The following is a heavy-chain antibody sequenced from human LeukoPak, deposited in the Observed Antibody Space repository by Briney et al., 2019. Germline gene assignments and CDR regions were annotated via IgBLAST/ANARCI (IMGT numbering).Heavy chain of an antibody. CDR1: GFTFSSYS. CDR3: ARGPHCSGSSCYSHQFDY. CDR2: ISSSSSYI. V-gene: IGHV3-21*01. J-gene: IGHJ4*02. Sequence: GGSLRLSCAASGFTFSSYSMNWVRQAPGKGLEWVSSISSSSSYIYYADSVKGRFTISRDNAKNSLYLQMNSLRAEDTAVYYCARGPHCSGSSCYSHQFDYWGQGTLVTVSS. D-gene: IGHD2-15*01.